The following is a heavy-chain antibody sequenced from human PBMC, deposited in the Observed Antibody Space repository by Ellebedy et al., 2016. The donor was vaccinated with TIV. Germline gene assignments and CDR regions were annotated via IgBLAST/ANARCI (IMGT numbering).Heavy chain of an antibody. CDR1: GGSFSGFY. D-gene: IGHD6-19*01. CDR3: AALQWLAPAWYFDL. Sequence: SETLSLTCAVYGGSFSGFYWSWVRQPPGKGLEWIGEGHHSGSANYNPSLKSRVTISVDTSKNQFSLKLSSVTAAGTAVYYCAALQWLAPAWYFDLWGRGTLVTVSS. V-gene: IGHV4-34*01. J-gene: IGHJ2*01. CDR2: GHHSGSA.